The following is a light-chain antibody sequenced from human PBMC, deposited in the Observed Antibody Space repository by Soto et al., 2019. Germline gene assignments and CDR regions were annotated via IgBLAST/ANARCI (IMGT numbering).Light chain of an antibody. CDR3: QQYNSYPWT. CDR1: QTISSW. Sequence: DIQMTESPSTLSASVGDRVTISCRSSQTISSWLAWYQQKPGKARKLLIYDASSLESGVPSRLSGSGSETEFTLTISSLQPDDFATYYCQQYNSYPWTFGQGTKVDIK. V-gene: IGKV1-5*01. CDR2: DAS. J-gene: IGKJ1*01.